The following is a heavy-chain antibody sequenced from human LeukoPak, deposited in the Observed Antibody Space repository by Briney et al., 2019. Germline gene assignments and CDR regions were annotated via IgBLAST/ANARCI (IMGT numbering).Heavy chain of an antibody. CDR1: GFTFSSYA. J-gene: IGHJ4*02. CDR3: AKDINYYGSGSYYY. D-gene: IGHD3-10*01. Sequence: PGGSLSLSCAASGFTFSSYAMSWVRQAPGEGLEWVSAISGSGGSTYYADSVKGRFTISRDNSKNTLYLQMNSLRAEDTAVYYCAKDINYYGSGSYYYWGQGTLVTVSS. CDR2: ISGSGGST. V-gene: IGHV3-23*01.